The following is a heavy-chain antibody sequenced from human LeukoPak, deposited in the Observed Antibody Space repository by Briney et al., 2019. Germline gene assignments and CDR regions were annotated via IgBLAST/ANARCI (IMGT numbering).Heavy chain of an antibody. Sequence: SGGTLRLSCLASGITFSSYWMSWVRQAPGKGLEWVAKIKREGSEKNYVDSVKGRFTISRDNAKNSLYLQMNSLRAEDTAVYYCTTVRYRSGFDPWGQGTLVTVSS. D-gene: IGHD5-18*01. CDR3: TTVRYRSGFDP. V-gene: IGHV3-7*02. J-gene: IGHJ5*02. CDR2: IKREGSEK. CDR1: GITFSSYW.